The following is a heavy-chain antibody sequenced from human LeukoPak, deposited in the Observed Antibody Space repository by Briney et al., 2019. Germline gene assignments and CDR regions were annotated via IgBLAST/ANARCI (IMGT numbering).Heavy chain of an antibody. V-gene: IGHV4-39*01. CDR2: IYYSGST. J-gene: IGHJ4*02. Sequence: SETLSLTCTVSGGSISSSYYYWGWIRQPPGKGLEWIGSIYYSGSTYYNPSLKSRVTISVDTSKNQFSLKLSSVTAADTAVYYCTRSSTYYYGSGSYHSKVPFDYWGQGTLVTVSS. D-gene: IGHD3-10*01. CDR1: GGSISSSYYY. CDR3: TRSSTYYYGSGSYHSKVPFDY.